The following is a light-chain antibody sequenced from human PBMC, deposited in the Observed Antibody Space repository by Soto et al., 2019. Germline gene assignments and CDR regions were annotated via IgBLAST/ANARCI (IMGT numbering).Light chain of an antibody. J-gene: IGKJ5*01. Sequence: DIQMTQSPSSLSASVGDRVTITCRASQDIENDLSWYQQKPGKAPKRLIHTASSLQSGVPSRFSGSGSETEFTLTISSLQPEDFATYYCLQQHSYPITFGQGTRLDIK. CDR3: LQQHSYPIT. CDR2: TAS. V-gene: IGKV1-17*01. CDR1: QDIEND.